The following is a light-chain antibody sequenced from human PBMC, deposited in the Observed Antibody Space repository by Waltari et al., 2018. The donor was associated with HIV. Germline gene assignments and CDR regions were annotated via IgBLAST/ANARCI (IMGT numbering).Light chain of an antibody. Sequence: SYELTQPPSVSLSPGQTARITCPGDALAKQYAYWYQQKPGQAPVLVIYKDTERPSGIPELFSGSSSGTTVTLTITGVQAEDEADYHCQSADSSGPRVFGGGTKLTVL. J-gene: IGLJ3*02. CDR3: QSADSSGPRV. CDR1: ALAKQY. V-gene: IGLV3-25*03. CDR2: KDT.